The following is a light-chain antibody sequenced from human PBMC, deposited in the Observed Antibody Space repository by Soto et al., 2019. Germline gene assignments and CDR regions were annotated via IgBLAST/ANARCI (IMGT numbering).Light chain of an antibody. Sequence: QSVLTQPPSVSGAXGXXXXXSCTGSSSTIGAGYDVHWYQQLPGTAPKLLIYGNSNRPSGVPDRFSGSKSGTSASLAITGLQAEDEADYYCQSYDSSLSGYVFGTGTKLTVL. J-gene: IGLJ1*01. CDR2: GNS. CDR1: SSTIGAGYD. CDR3: QSYDSSLSGYV. V-gene: IGLV1-40*01.